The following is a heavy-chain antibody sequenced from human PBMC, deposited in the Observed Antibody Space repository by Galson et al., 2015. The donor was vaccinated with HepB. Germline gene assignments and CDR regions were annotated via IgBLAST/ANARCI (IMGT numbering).Heavy chain of an antibody. CDR3: AAGTYCNGDCYSSPDS. CDR1: GGSISNYY. V-gene: IGHV4-59*01. Sequence: SETLSLTCTVSGGSISNYYWSWIRQPPGKGLEWIGFISYTGTTNYNPSLKSRVSISLDTSKNHFSLRLSSVTAADTAVYYCAAGTYCNGDCYSSPDSWGQGTLVTVSS. CDR2: ISYTGTT. D-gene: IGHD2-21*02. J-gene: IGHJ4*02.